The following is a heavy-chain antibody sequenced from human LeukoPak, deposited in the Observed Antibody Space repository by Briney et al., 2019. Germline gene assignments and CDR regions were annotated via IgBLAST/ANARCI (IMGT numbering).Heavy chain of an antibody. D-gene: IGHD5-24*01. Sequence: SVKVSCKASGGTFISYGISWVRQAHGQGLEWMGRIIPILCIANSAQKFQGRVPITAHKSPSTAYMELSSLRSEDTAVYYCAGGGGRDGYNLVYWGQGTLVTVSS. V-gene: IGHV1-69*10. J-gene: IGHJ4*02. CDR2: IIPILCIA. CDR3: AGGGGRDGYNLVY. CDR1: GGTFISYG.